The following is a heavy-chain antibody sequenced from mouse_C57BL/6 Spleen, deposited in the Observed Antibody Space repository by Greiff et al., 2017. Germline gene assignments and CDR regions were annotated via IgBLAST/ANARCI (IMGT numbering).Heavy chain of an antibody. V-gene: IGHV5-16*01. CDR3: ARGWENGYFPMDY. D-gene: IGHD2-3*01. CDR2: INYDGSST. CDR1: GFTFSDYY. J-gene: IGHJ4*01. Sequence: EVNVVESEGGLVQPGSSMKLSCTASGFTFSDYYMAWVRQVPEKGLEWVANINYDGSSTYYLASLKSRFIISRDNAKNILYLQMSSLKSEDTATYYCARGWENGYFPMDYWGQGTSVTVSS.